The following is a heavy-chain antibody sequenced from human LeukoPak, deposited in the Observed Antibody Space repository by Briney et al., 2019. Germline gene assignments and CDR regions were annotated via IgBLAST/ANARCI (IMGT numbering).Heavy chain of an antibody. V-gene: IGHV4-30-4*08. CDR3: ARLGRDGYNLLYDY. D-gene: IGHD5-24*01. J-gene: IGHJ4*02. CDR1: GGSISSGDYY. CDR2: IYYSGST. Sequence: KPSETLSLTCTVSGGSISSGDYYWSWIRQPPGKGLEWIGYIYYSGSTYYNPSLKSRVTISVDTSKNQFSLTLSSVTAADTAVYYCARLGRDGYNLLYDYWGQGTLVTVSS.